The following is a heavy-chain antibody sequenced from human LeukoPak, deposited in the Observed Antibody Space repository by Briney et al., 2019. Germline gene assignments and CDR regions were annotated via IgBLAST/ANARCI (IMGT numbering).Heavy chain of an antibody. CDR2: ISYDGSNK. J-gene: IGHJ4*02. D-gene: IGHD2-2*01. V-gene: IGHV3-30-3*01. CDR1: GFTFSSYA. CDR3: AKEGGYCSSTSCFGDY. Sequence: PGGSLRLSCAASGFTFSSYAMHWVRQAPGKGLEWVAVISYDGSNKYYADSVKGRFTISRDNSKNTLYLQMNSLRAEDTAVYYCAKEGGYCSSTSCFGDYWGQGTLVTVSS.